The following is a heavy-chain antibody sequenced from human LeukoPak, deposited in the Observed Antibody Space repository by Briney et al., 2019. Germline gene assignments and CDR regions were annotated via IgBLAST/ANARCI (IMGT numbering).Heavy chain of an antibody. J-gene: IGHJ4*02. V-gene: IGHV3-23*01. CDR2: ISGSGGST. CDR1: GFTFSSYA. CDR3: AKSPSIVGATTLDY. D-gene: IGHD1-26*01. Sequence: GGSLRLSCAASGFTFSSYAMSWVRQAPGKGLEWVSAISGSGGSTYYADSVKGRFTISRDNSKNTLYLQVNSLRAEDTAVYYCAKSPSIVGATTLDYWGQGTLVTVSS.